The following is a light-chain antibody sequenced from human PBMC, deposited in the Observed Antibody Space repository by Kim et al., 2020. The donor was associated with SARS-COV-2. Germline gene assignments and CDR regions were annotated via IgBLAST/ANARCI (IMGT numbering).Light chain of an antibody. CDR3: QYYDKLSRT. V-gene: IGKV1-5*01. J-gene: IGKJ1*01. Sequence: DIRVTQSPSTLSASVGDTVTITCRASQSVGDWLAWYQQKPGKAPTLLIYDDSTLESGVPLRFSGGGYGTEFTLRISGLQPDDIASYYCQYYDKLSRTFGQGTKVDIK. CDR2: DDS. CDR1: QSVGDW.